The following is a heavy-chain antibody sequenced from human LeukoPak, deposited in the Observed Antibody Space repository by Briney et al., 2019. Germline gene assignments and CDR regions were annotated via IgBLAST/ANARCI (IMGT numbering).Heavy chain of an antibody. J-gene: IGHJ4*02. CDR2: IYYSGST. V-gene: IGHV4-59*01. Sequence: PSETLSLTCTVPGGSFSSYYWSWIRQLPGKGLEWIGYIYYSGSTNYNPSLKSRVTISLDTSKNQFSLKLSSVTAADTAVYYCARSELLWFGGVNSGFDYWGQGTLVTVSS. CDR1: GGSFSSYY. CDR3: ARSELLWFGGVNSGFDY. D-gene: IGHD3-10*01.